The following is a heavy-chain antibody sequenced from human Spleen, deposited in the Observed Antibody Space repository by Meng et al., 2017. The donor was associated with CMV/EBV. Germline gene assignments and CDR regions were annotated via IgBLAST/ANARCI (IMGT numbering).Heavy chain of an antibody. J-gene: IGHJ4*02. CDR2: IYPGDSDT. Sequence: GESLKISCKGSAYSFTSYWIGWVRQMPGEGLEWMGIIYPGDSDTRYSPSFQGQVTISADKSISTAYLQWSSLKASDTAMYYCARQDYDFWSGYPTHLDYWGQGTLVTVSS. V-gene: IGHV5-51*01. CDR1: AYSFTSYW. CDR3: ARQDYDFWSGYPTHLDY. D-gene: IGHD3-3*01.